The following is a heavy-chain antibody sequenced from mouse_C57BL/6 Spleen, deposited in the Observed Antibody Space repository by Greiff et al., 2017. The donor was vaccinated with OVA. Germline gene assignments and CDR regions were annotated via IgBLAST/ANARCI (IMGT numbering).Heavy chain of an antibody. D-gene: IGHD1-1*01. Sequence: QVQLQQSGAELVRPGASVTLSCKASGYTFTDYEMHWVKQTPVHGLEWIGAIDPETGGTAYNQKFKGKAILTADKSSSTAYMELRSLTSEDSAVYYGTRSYGSSYGWFAYWGQGTLVTVSA. CDR1: GYTFTDYE. CDR3: TRSYGSSYGWFAY. V-gene: IGHV1-15*01. J-gene: IGHJ3*01. CDR2: IDPETGGT.